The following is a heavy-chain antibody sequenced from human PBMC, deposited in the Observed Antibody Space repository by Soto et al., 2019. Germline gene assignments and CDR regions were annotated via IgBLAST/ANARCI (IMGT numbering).Heavy chain of an antibody. CDR2: ISGSGGTT. CDR1: GFSFSSYA. D-gene: IGHD6-13*01. Sequence: EVQLLESGGGWVQPGGSLRLSCVGSGFSFSSYAMNWVRQAPGQGLEWVSGISGSGGTTFYADSVKGRFTISRDNSKNTLYLQMNSLRAEDTAVYYCAKDLGYTSSWYYALHIWGQGTMVTVSS. V-gene: IGHV3-23*01. CDR3: AKDLGYTSSWYYALHI. J-gene: IGHJ3*02.